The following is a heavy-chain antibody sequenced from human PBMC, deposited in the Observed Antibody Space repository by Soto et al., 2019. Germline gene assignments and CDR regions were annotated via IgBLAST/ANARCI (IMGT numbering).Heavy chain of an antibody. CDR1: GFTFSSYA. V-gene: IGHV3-23*01. CDR3: AKDYSTVTTDPLSVVLFDY. D-gene: IGHD4-17*01. J-gene: IGHJ4*02. CDR2: ITSDGRT. Sequence: VGSLRLSCAASGFTFSSYAMSWVRQAPGKGLEWVSIITSDGRTYYADSVKGRFTISRDNSTSTVYLQMNSLRAEDTAVYYCAKDYSTVTTDPLSVVLFDYWGQGALVTVSS.